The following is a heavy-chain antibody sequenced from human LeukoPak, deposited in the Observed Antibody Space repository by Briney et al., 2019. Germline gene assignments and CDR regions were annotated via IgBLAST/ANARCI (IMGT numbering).Heavy chain of an antibody. V-gene: IGHV4-4*07. J-gene: IGHJ4*02. Sequence: SETLSLTRSVSGGSNSFYAGIWMRQPAGKGLERIGRIYPRESPNYNPSLKSRVIMSVDKSKNQFSLKLRSVTAADTAVYYCAREWHHVFDYCGQGNLVTVSS. CDR3: AREWHHVFDY. D-gene: IGHD5-12*01. CDR2: IYPRESP. CDR1: GGSNSFYA.